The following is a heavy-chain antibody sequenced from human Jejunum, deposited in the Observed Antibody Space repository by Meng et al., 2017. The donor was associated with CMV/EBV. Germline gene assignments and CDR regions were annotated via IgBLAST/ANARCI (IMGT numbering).Heavy chain of an antibody. D-gene: IGHD5-24*01. CDR1: GYSFPSYV. CDR3: ARDSPLDGYSLLDY. CDR2: IDPNTGNP. J-gene: IGHJ4*02. V-gene: IGHV7-4-1*02. Sequence: LGQTWFELKQLGSPVKVSCRSSGYSFPSYVINCVRQAPGQGPDWMGWIDPNTGNPTYDQGFTGRFVFSLDTSVSTAYLQINSLRADDTAVYYCARDSPLDGYSLLDYWGQGTLVTVSS.